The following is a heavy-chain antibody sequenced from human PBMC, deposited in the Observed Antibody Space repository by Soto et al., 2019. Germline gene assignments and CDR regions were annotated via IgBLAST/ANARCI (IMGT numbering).Heavy chain of an antibody. CDR1: GGFINSGDYH. CDR2: IYYSAST. Sequence: SETLSLTCTVSGGFINSGDYHWTWIRQFPGKGLEWIGGIYYSASTYYNPALVSRITISLGTSKNQFSLKLTSVTAADTAVYYCARDSRTPSGGMDVWGQGTTVTVSS. CDR3: ARDSRTPSGGMDV. V-gene: IGHV4-30-4*01. J-gene: IGHJ6*02.